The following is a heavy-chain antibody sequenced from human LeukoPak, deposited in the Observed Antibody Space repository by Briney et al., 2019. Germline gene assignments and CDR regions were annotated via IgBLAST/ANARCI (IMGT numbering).Heavy chain of an antibody. V-gene: IGHV5-51*01. CDR1: GYSFTSYW. Sequence: KPGESLKISCKGSGYSFTSYWIGWVRQMPGKGLEWMGIIYPGDSDTRYSPSFQGQVTISADKSISTAYLQWSSLKASDTAMYYCARQVDYYDSSGYHHYYGMDVWGQGTTVTVSS. CDR2: IYPGDSDT. CDR3: ARQVDYYDSSGYHHYYGMDV. D-gene: IGHD3-22*01. J-gene: IGHJ6*02.